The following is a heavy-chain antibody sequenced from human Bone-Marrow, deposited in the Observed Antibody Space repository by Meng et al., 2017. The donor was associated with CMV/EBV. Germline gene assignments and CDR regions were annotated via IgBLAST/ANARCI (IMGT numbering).Heavy chain of an antibody. CDR1: GGSISSYY. V-gene: IGHV4-59*01. CDR3: ARRGYYYDSSALDP. J-gene: IGHJ5*02. D-gene: IGHD3-22*01. CDR2: IYYSGST. Sequence: TVSGGSISSYYWSWIRQPPGKGLEWIGYIYYSGSTNYNLSLKSRVTISVDTSKNQFSLKLSSVTAADTAVYYCARRGYYYDSSALDPWGQGTLVTVSS.